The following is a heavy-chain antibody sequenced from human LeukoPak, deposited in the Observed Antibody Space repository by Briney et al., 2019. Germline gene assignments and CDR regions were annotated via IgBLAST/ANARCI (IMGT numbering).Heavy chain of an antibody. CDR2: MYYSGTT. V-gene: IGHV4-59*02. D-gene: IGHD1-26*01. CDR1: GASVSSFY. CDR3: AGQVGARIRYYYTSGLDV. Sequence: SETLSLTCTVSGASVSSFYWNWIRQPPVKGLEWIGSMYYSGTTNYDPSFKSRVTISLDTSKNEFSLRLKSLTAADTAVYYCAGQVGARIRYYYTSGLDVWGQGTTVAVSS. J-gene: IGHJ6*02.